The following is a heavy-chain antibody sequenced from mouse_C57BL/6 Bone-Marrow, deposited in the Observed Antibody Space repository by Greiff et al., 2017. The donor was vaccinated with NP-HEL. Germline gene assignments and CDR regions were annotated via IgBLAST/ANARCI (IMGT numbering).Heavy chain of an antibody. J-gene: IGHJ3*01. CDR1: GYSITSGYY. V-gene: IGHV3-6*01. CDR3: ARGGSSGGAWFAY. Sequence: EVQRVESGPGLAKPSQSLSLTCSVTGYSITSGYYWNWIRQFPGNKLEWMGYISYDGSNNYNPSLKNRISITRDTSKNQFFLKLNSVTTEDTATYYCARGGSSGGAWFAYWGQGTLVTVSA. D-gene: IGHD3-2*02. CDR2: ISYDGSN.